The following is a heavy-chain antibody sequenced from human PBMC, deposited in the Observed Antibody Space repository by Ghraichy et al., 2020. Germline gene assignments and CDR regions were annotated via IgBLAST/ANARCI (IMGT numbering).Heavy chain of an antibody. CDR2: ISSSGSTI. D-gene: IGHD3-3*01. Sequence: GGSLRLSCAASGFTFSSYEMHWVRQAPGKGLEWVSYISSSGSTIYYADSVKGLFTISRDNAKNSLYLQMNSLRAEDTAVYYCARGSFGDDFWSGYPDYWGQGTLVTVSS. J-gene: IGHJ4*02. CDR1: GFTFSSYE. V-gene: IGHV3-48*03. CDR3: ARGSFGDDFWSGYPDY.